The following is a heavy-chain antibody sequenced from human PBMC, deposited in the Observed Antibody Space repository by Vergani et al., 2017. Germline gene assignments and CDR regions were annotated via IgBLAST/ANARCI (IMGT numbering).Heavy chain of an antibody. J-gene: IGHJ4*02. CDR2: IYYSGST. CDR3: ARAGRRFGELGFDY. D-gene: IGHD3-10*01. V-gene: IGHV4-59*02. Sequence: QVKLQESGQGLFKPSETLSLTCTVSGASVNSYYWSWIRPPPGKGLEWIGYIYYSGSTNYNPSLKSRVTISVDTSKNQFSLKLSSVTAADTAVYYCARAGRRFGELGFDYWGQGTLVTVSS. CDR1: GASVNSYY.